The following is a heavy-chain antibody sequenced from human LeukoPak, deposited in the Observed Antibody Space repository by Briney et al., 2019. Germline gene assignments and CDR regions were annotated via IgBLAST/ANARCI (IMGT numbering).Heavy chain of an antibody. Sequence: GRSLRLSCGASGFTFSSYGMHWVRQAPGKGLEWVAVIWHDGSQKYYADSVKGRFTISRDNSKNVLYLQMNSLRVEDTAMYYCTRLYRSGWYVPWGQGTLVTVSS. CDR3: TRLYRSGWYVP. CDR1: GFTFSSYG. J-gene: IGHJ5*02. CDR2: IWHDGSQK. D-gene: IGHD6-19*01. V-gene: IGHV3-33*01.